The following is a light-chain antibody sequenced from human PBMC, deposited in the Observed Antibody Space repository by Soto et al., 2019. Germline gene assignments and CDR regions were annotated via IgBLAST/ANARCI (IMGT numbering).Light chain of an antibody. CDR3: CSYAGSSTFYV. CDR1: SSDVGSYNL. Sequence: QSVLTQPASVSGSPGQSITISCTGTSSDVGSYNLISWYQQYPDKAPKLMIYEVSKRPSGVSNRFSGSKSGNTASLTISGLQAEDEADYYCCSYAGSSTFYVFGSGTKV. J-gene: IGLJ1*01. CDR2: EVS. V-gene: IGLV2-23*02.